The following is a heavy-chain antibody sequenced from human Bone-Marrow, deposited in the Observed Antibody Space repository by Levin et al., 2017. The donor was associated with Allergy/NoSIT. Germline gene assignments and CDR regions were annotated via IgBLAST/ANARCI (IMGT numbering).Heavy chain of an antibody. CDR1: GFTFNSYA. V-gene: IGHV3-23*01. Sequence: GESLKISCAASGFTFNSYAMSWVRQAPGKGLGWVSAIGGSGGGTYYADSVKGRFTISRDNSKNTLYLQMDSLRAEDTAVYYCAKTIYTSGYYAFDYWGQGTLVTVSS. CDR3: AKTIYTSGYYAFDY. CDR2: IGGSGGGT. D-gene: IGHD5-18*01. J-gene: IGHJ4*02.